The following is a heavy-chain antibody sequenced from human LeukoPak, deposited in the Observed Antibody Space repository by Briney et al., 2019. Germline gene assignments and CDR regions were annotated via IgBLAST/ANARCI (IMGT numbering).Heavy chain of an antibody. CDR3: ARDYYDSSGYYYAL. CDR1: GGSISSGDYY. J-gene: IGHJ4*02. CDR2: IYLSGST. V-gene: IGHV4-30-4*01. Sequence: SETLSLTCTVSGGSISSGDYYWSWIRQPPGKGLEWIGYIYLSGSTYYNPSLKSRITMSVDTSKNQFSLKLSSVTAADTAVYYCARDYYDSSGYYYALWGQGTLVTVSS. D-gene: IGHD3-22*01.